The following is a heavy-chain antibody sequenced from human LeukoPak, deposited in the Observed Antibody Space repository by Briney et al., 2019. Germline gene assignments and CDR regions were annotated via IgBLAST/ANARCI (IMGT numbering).Heavy chain of an antibody. Sequence: GGSLRLSCAASGFTFSSYSMNWVRQAPGKGLEWVSSISSSSSYIYYADSVKGRFTISRDNAKNSLYLQMNSLRAEDTAVYYCARDGVARGGSYGLDFDCWGQGTLVTVSS. J-gene: IGHJ4*02. CDR1: GFTFSSYS. CDR2: ISSSSSYI. CDR3: ARDGVARGGSYGLDFDC. D-gene: IGHD1-26*01. V-gene: IGHV3-21*01.